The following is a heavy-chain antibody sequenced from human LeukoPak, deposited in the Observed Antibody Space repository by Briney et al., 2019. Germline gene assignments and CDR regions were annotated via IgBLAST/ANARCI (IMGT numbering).Heavy chain of an antibody. D-gene: IGHD2-8*02. CDR3: ARGRWFGGVVGFDY. Sequence: SETLALTCAVYGGSFSGYYWSWIRQPPGKWLEWIGEINHSGSTNYNPSLKSRVTISVDTSKNQFSLKLSSVTAADTAVYYCARGRWFGGVVGFDYWGQGTLVTVSS. V-gene: IGHV4-34*01. CDR2: INHSGST. J-gene: IGHJ4*02. CDR1: GGSFSGYY.